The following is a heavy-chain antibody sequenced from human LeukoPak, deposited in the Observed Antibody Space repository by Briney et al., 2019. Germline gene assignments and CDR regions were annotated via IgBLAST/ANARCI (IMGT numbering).Heavy chain of an antibody. CDR2: ISGSGGST. Sequence: TGGSLRLSCAASGFTFSSYAMSWVRQAPGKGLEWVSAISGSGGSTYYADSVKGRFTISRDNSKNTLYLQMNSLRAEDTAVYYCAKDSKQLGPPRGDVWGQGTTVTVSS. CDR1: GFTFSSYA. J-gene: IGHJ6*02. CDR3: AKDSKQLGPPRGDV. V-gene: IGHV3-23*01. D-gene: IGHD6-6*01.